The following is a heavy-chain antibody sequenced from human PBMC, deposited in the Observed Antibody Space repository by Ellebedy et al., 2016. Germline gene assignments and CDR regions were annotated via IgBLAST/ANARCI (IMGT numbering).Heavy chain of an antibody. CDR2: IDSDGSIT. D-gene: IGHD4-17*01. CDR1: GFTFRNYW. V-gene: IGHV3-74*01. Sequence: GGSLRLSXAASGFTFRNYWMHWVRQAPGKGLVWVSRIDSDGSITSYADSVKGRFTISRDSARNTLYLQMNSLRAEDTAVYYCATAGDYRFDYWGQGTLVTVSS. CDR3: ATAGDYRFDY. J-gene: IGHJ4*02.